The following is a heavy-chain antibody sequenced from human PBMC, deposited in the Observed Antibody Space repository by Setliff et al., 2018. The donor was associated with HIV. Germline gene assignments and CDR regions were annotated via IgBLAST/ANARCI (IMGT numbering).Heavy chain of an antibody. Sequence: PSETLSLTCAVSGDSVSGYCWSWIRQSAGRGLEWIGRVHSSATSNYNPSLKGRVAMSVDTAKNQFSLKLTSVSAADTAVYFCARDRIEVIAETPHDVFDIWGRGTMVTVSS. V-gene: IGHV4-4*07. CDR2: VHSSATS. D-gene: IGHD6-13*01. J-gene: IGHJ3*02. CDR3: ARDRIEVIAETPHDVFDI. CDR1: GDSVSGYC.